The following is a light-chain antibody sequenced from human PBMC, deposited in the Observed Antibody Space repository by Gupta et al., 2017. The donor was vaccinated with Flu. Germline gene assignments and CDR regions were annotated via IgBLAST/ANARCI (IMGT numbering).Light chain of an antibody. J-gene: IGLJ3*02. CDR1: DNDVGNKG. Sequence: QSWLTQPPSMSQALGPNAALTCPGNDNDVGNKGVAWLQQHQGPPPKILYYKNNNRPSGLAERFSAIRSGNTATMTITGLQPEDDADYYCSAGDSSLSVQVFGGGTKLTV. V-gene: IGLV10-54*04. CDR2: KNN. CDR3: SAGDSSLSVQV.